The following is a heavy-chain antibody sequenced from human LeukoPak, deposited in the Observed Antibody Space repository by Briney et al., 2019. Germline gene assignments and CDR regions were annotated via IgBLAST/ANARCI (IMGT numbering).Heavy chain of an antibody. D-gene: IGHD5-24*01. CDR3: ASRDGYNYDDAVDI. CDR1: GGSLSSGGYS. Sequence: SQTLSLTCAVSGGSLSSGGYSLSWIRQPPGTCLEWIGYTYHSGSTYYNPSLKSRVAISVDKSKNQISLKLSSVTAADTAVYYCASRDGYNYDDAVDIRGQGTMVTVSS. CDR2: TYHSGST. J-gene: IGHJ3*02. V-gene: IGHV4-30-2*01.